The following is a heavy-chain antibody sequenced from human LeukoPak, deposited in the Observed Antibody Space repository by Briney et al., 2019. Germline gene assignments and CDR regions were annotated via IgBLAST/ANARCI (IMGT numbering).Heavy chain of an antibody. CDR2: ISAYNGNT. CDR3: ARSIAVAGLFDY. V-gene: IGHV1-18*01. CDR1: GYTFTSYG. Sequence: ASVQVSCKASGYTFTSYGISWVRQAPGQGLEWMGWISAYNGNTNYAQKLQGRVTMTTDTSTSTAYMELRSLRSDDTAVYYCARSIAVAGLFDYWGQGTLVTVSS. D-gene: IGHD6-19*01. J-gene: IGHJ4*02.